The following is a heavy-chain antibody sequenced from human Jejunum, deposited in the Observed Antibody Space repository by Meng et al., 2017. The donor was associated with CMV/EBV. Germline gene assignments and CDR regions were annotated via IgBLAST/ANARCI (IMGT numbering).Heavy chain of an antibody. CDR2: ISSGSTYI. J-gene: IGHJ6*02. V-gene: IGHV3-21*01. CDR1: GFTVGSYS. D-gene: IGHD4-17*01. Sequence: SCAASGFTVGSYSMNWVRQAPGKGLEWVAYISSGSTYIYYADSVKGRFTISRDNAKNLLYLQMNSLRAEDTAVYYCARVRGLDVWGQGTTVTVSS. CDR3: ARVRGLDV.